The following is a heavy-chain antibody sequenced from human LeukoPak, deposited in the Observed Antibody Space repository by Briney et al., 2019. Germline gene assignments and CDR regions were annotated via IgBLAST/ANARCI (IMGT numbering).Heavy chain of an antibody. CDR2: IYYSGST. Sequence: SETLSLTCTVSGGSISSYYWSWLRQPPGKGLEWIGYIYYSGSTNYNPSLKSRVTISVDTSKNQFSLKLSSVTAADTAVYYCAREINCSGGSCYYYFDYWGQGTLVTVSS. J-gene: IGHJ4*02. CDR3: AREINCSGGSCYYYFDY. D-gene: IGHD2-15*01. CDR1: GGSISSYY. V-gene: IGHV4-59*01.